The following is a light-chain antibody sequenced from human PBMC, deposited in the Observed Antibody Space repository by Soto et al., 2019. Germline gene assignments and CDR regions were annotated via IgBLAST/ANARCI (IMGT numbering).Light chain of an antibody. Sequence: DIQMTQSPSSLSASVGDRVTITCRASQGISNYLAWYQQKPGKVPKLLIYAASTLQSAVPTRFSGSGSGTDFTLTISSLEPEDVATYYCQKYNSAPWTFCQGTKLEIK. CDR3: QKYNSAPWT. J-gene: IGKJ2*02. V-gene: IGKV1-27*01. CDR2: AAS. CDR1: QGISNY.